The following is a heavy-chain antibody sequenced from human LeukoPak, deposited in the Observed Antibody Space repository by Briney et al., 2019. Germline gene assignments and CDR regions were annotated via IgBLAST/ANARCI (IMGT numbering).Heavy chain of an antibody. J-gene: IGHJ4*02. CDR3: ARIRCSPTDNTCYNY. CDR2: IYHSRYT. V-gene: IGHV4-34*01. CDR1: GVSFSGNY. D-gene: IGHD2/OR15-2a*01. Sequence: PSETLSLTCAVRGVSFSGNYWSWIRQSPEKGLEWIGEIYHSRYTTYNPSLKSRVTISADTSENQLSLRLTSVTAADTALYYCARIRCSPTDNTCYNYWGQGTLVTVSS.